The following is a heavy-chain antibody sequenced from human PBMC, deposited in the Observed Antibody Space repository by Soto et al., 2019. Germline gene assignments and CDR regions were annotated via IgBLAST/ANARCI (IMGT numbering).Heavy chain of an antibody. CDR2: IDPRDSYV. CDR3: ARLFCSSTTCDSWFDP. Sequence: GESLKIACTGFGYTFTTFWISWVRQMPGKGLEWMGRIDPRDSYVNYSPSFQGHVTISLDKSISTAYLQWGSLKASDTAMYYCARLFCSSTTCDSWFDPWGKVTLVTVSS. J-gene: IGHJ5*02. CDR1: GYTFTTFW. V-gene: IGHV5-10-1*01. D-gene: IGHD2-2*01.